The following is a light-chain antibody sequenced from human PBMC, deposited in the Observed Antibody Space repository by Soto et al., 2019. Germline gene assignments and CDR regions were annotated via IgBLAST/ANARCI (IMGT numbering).Light chain of an antibody. J-gene: IGKJ1*01. CDR1: QSISSW. CDR2: DAS. V-gene: IGKV1-5*01. CDR3: LQYNSYLTWT. Sequence: LQMTQSPSTLSASVGDRVTITCRASQSISSWLAWYQQKPGKAPKLLIYDASSLESGVPSRFSGSGSGTEFTLTISSLQPDDFATYYCLQYNSYLTWTFGQGTKVDIK.